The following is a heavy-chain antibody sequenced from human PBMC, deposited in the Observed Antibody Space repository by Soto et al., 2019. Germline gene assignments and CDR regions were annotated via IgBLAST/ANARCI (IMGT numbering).Heavy chain of an antibody. J-gene: IGHJ4*02. Sequence: QLQLQESGPGLVKPSETQSLTCTVSGGSISSNSYYWAWIRQPPGKGLEWIGSGYHGGNTYYNPSHKSRVTISVDTSTNQFSLKLNSVTAADTAVYYCARHLSGYGYLYFEYWGQGILVTDSS. V-gene: IGHV4-39*01. D-gene: IGHD5-18*01. CDR3: ARHLSGYGYLYFEY. CDR1: GGSISSNSYY. CDR2: GYHGGNT.